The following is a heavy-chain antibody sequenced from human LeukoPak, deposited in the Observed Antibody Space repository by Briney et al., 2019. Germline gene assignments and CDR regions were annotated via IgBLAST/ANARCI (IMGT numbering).Heavy chain of an antibody. CDR3: ARGPPYYDFWSGYSDY. Sequence: SDWSSTIYADSVKGRFTISRENAKNTLYLQMNSLRAEDTAVYYCARGPPYYDFWSGYSDYWGQGTLVTVSS. CDR2: SDWSST. D-gene: IGHD3-3*01. J-gene: IGHJ4*02. V-gene: IGHV3-74*01.